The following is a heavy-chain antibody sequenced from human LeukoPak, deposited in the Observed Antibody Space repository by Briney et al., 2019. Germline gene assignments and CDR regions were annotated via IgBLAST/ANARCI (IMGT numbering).Heavy chain of an antibody. Sequence: GGSLRLSCAASGFTFSSYAMSWVRQAPGKGLEWVSAISGSGGSTYYADSVKGRFTISRDNSKNTLYLQMNSLRAEDTAVYYCARPHVQLELYGDAFDIWGQGTMVTVSS. D-gene: IGHD1-7*01. CDR3: ARPHVQLELYGDAFDI. CDR2: ISGSGGST. CDR1: GFTFSSYA. J-gene: IGHJ3*02. V-gene: IGHV3-23*01.